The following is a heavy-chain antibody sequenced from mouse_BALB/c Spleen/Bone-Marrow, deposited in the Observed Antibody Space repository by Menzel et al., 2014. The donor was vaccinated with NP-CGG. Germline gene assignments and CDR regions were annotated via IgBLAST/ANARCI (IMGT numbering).Heavy chain of an antibody. CDR1: GYTFTYYS. D-gene: IGHD3-3*01. V-gene: IGHV1-4*01. CDR3: VRGALWSFFTY. CDR2: INPTSNYT. J-gene: IGHJ3*01. Sequence: VQLQQSGAELARPGASVRVSCRASGYTFTYYSMYWVKQRPGQGLEWIGYINPTSNYTNYNRNFKDKATLTADTSSSTAYMQLSSLTSEDSAVYYCVRGALWSFFTYWGQGTLVTVSA.